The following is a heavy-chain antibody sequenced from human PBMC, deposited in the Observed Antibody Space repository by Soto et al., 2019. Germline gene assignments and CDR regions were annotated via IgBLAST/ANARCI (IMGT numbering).Heavy chain of an antibody. V-gene: IGHV3-33*01. CDR1: GFTFSSYG. CDR2: IWYDGSNK. D-gene: IGHD3-10*01. J-gene: IGHJ4*02. CDR3: ARDAFRYYYGSGSFNY. Sequence: PGGSLRLSCAASGFTFSSYGMHWVRQAPGKGLEWVAVIWYDGSNKYYADSVKGRFTISRDNSKNTLYLQMNSLRAEDTAVYYCARDAFRYYYGSGSFNYWGQGTLVTVSS.